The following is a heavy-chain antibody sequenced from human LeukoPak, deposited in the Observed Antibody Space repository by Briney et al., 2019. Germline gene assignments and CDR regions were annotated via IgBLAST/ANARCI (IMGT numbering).Heavy chain of an antibody. CDR3: ARDQASHARPPSGAFDI. V-gene: IGHV4-59*01. J-gene: IGHJ3*02. CDR1: GGSISSYY. D-gene: IGHD6-25*01. Sequence: SETLSLTCTVSGGSISSYYWSWIRQPAGKGLEWIGYIYYSGSTNYNPSLKSRVTISVDTSKNQFSLKLSSVTAADTAVYYCARDQASHARPPSGAFDIWGQGTMVTVSS. CDR2: IYYSGST.